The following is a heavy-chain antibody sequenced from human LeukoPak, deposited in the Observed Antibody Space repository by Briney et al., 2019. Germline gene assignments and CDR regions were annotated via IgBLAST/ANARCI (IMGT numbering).Heavy chain of an antibody. CDR3: TRYGDYPFDY. D-gene: IGHD2-21*01. CDR2: IRSKANSYAT. CDR1: GFAFSDSG. V-gene: IGHV3-73*01. Sequence: SGGSLKLSCAASGFAFSDSGMHWARQASGKGLEWVGRIRSKANSYATAYAASVKGRFTISRDDSKNTAYLQMNSLKTEDTAVYYCTRYGDYPFDYWGQGTLVTVSS. J-gene: IGHJ4*02.